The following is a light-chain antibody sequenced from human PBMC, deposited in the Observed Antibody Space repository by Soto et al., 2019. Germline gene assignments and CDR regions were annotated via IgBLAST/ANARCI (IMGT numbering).Light chain of an antibody. CDR1: QSVSSTY. J-gene: IGKJ5*01. Sequence: EIVLTQSPGTLSLSPWERATLCCRASQSVSSTYLAWYQQKPGQAPRLLIYGASSRATGIPDRFSGSGSGTNFTLTISRLEPEDFAVYYCQQYGRSFTFGQGTRLEIK. V-gene: IGKV3-20*01. CDR2: GAS. CDR3: QQYGRSFT.